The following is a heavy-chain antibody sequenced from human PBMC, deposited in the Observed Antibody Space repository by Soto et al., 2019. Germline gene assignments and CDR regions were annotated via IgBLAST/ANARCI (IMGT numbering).Heavy chain of an antibody. D-gene: IGHD3-16*01. CDR2: ISSSGSAL. Sequence: GGSLRLSCAASGFPFSNYYMTWIRQAPGKGLEWVSYISSSGSALQYADSVKGRFTISRDNARNSVFLQMNSLRVEDTAMYYCARDSPGGFNWFDPWGQGTLVTVSS. J-gene: IGHJ5*02. V-gene: IGHV3-11*01. CDR1: GFPFSNYY. CDR3: ARDSPGGFNWFDP.